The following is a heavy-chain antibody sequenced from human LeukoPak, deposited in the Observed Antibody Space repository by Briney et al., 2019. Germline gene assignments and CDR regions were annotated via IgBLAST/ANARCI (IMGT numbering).Heavy chain of an antibody. CDR1: GFTFSSYS. CDR2: ISSSSSYI. D-gene: IGHD3-22*01. CDR3: ARNVRYYYDSRSNRVGYFDY. J-gene: IGHJ4*02. V-gene: IGHV3-21*01. Sequence: GGSLRLSCAASGFTFSSYSMNWVRQAPGKGLEWVSSISSSSSYIYYADSVKGRFTISRDNAKNSLYLQMNSVRAEDTAVYYCARNVRYYYDSRSNRVGYFDYWGQGTLVTVSS.